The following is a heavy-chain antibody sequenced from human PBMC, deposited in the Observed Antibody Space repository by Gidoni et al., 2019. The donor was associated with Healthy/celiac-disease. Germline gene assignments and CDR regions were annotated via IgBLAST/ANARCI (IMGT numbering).Heavy chain of an antibody. CDR3: ARVSRNIVVVVAATCYFDY. V-gene: IGHV4-34*01. J-gene: IGHJ4*02. D-gene: IGHD2-15*01. CDR2: INHSGST. Sequence: QVQLQQWGAGLLKPSETLSLTCAVSGGFFSGYYWSWIRQPPGKGLEWIGEINHSGSTNYNPSLKSRVTISVDTSKNQFSLKLSSVTAADTAVYYCARVSRNIVVVVAATCYFDYWGQGTLVTVSS. CDR1: GGFFSGYY.